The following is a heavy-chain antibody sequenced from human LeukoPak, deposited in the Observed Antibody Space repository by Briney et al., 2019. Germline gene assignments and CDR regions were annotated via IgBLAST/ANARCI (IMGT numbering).Heavy chain of an antibody. CDR1: GGSISSYY. CDR2: IYYSGST. CDR3: ARDLAAAGIDY. D-gene: IGHD6-13*01. J-gene: IGHJ4*02. V-gene: IGHV4-59*01. Sequence: SETLSLTCTVSGGSISSYYWSWIRQPPGKGLEWIGYIYYSGSTNYNPSLKSRVTISVDTSKNQFSLKLSSVTAADTAVYYCARDLAAAGIDYWGQGTLVTVSS.